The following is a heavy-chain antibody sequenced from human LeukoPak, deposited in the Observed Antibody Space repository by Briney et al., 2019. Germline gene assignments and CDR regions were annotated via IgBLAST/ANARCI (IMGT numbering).Heavy chain of an antibody. CDR3: ATDVVGSWGFDP. J-gene: IGHJ5*02. CDR2: FDPEDGET. CDR1: GYTLTELS. Sequence: ASVKFSCKVSGYTLTELSMHWVRQAPGKGLEWMGGFDPEDGETIYAQKFQGRVTMTEDTSTDTAYMELSSLRSEDTAVYYCATDVVGSWGFDPWGQGTLDTVSS. V-gene: IGHV1-24*01. D-gene: IGHD6-13*01.